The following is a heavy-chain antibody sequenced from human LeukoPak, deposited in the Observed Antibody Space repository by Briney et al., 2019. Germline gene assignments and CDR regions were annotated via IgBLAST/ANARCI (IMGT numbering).Heavy chain of an antibody. J-gene: IGHJ4*02. Sequence: SETLSLTCTVSGVSISSGGYYWSWIRQHPGKGLEWIGYIYYSGSTYYNPSLKSRVTISVDTSKNQFSLKLSSVTAADTAVYYCARATQGTYDYWGQGTLVPVSS. CDR2: IYYSGST. CDR3: ARATQGTYDY. D-gene: IGHD3/OR15-3a*01. CDR1: GVSISSGGYY. V-gene: IGHV4-31*03.